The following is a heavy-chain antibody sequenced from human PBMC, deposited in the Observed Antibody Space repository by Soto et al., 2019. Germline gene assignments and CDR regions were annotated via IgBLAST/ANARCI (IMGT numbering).Heavy chain of an antibody. J-gene: IGHJ4*01. CDR2: ISPLGEIR. CDR1: GFTFSDYY. D-gene: IGHD1-7*01. V-gene: IGHV3-11*01. Sequence: GGSLRLSCAASGFTFSDYYMNWIRQAPGQGLEWLSFISPLGEIRYIADSIRGRFTFSRDNARRSLYLQMNSLRAEDTAIYYCARSGTPLIEILDNWGHGILVTVS. CDR3: ARSGTPLIEILDN.